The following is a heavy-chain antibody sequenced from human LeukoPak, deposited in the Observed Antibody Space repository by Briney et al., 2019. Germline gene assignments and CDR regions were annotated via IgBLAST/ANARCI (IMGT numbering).Heavy chain of an antibody. D-gene: IGHD2-15*01. Sequence: WASVKVSCKASGYTFTGYYMHWVRQAPGQGLEWMGWINPNSGGTNYAQKFQGRVTVTRDTSISTAYMELSRLRSDDTAVYYCAGDRGPIYSSGGSCYSGFDYWGQGTLVTVSS. CDR2: INPNSGGT. J-gene: IGHJ4*02. CDR1: GYTFTGYY. CDR3: AGDRGPIYSSGGSCYSGFDY. V-gene: IGHV1-2*02.